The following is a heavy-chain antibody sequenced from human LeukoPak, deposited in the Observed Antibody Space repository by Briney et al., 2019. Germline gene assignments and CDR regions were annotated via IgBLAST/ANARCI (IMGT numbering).Heavy chain of an antibody. CDR2: ISAYNGNT. D-gene: IGHD3-22*01. CDR3: ARERSLYYYDSSGIDY. CDR1: GYTFTIYG. V-gene: IGHV1-18*01. J-gene: IGHJ4*02. Sequence: ASVKVSCKASGYTFTIYGISWVRQAPGQGLEWMGWISAYNGNTNYAQKLQGRVTMTTDTSTSTAYMELRSLRSDDTAVYYCARERSLYYYDSSGIDYWRQGTLVTVSS.